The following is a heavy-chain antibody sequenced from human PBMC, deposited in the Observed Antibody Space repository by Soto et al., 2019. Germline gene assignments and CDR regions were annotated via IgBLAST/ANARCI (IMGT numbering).Heavy chain of an antibody. V-gene: IGHV3-33*01. CDR2: IWYDGSNK. J-gene: IGHJ4*02. CDR3: ARGFLAAMVTFFDC. D-gene: IGHD5-18*01. Sequence: PGGSLRLSCAASGFTFTSYGMHWVRQAPGKGLEWVAVIWYDGSNKYYADSVKGRFTISRDNSKNTLYLQMNSLRAEDTAVYYCARGFLAAMVTFFDCWGQGTLVTVSS. CDR1: GFTFTSYG.